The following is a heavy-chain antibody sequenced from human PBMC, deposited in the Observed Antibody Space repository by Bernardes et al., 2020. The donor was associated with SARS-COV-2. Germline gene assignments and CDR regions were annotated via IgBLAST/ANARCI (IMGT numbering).Heavy chain of an antibody. CDR3: AKDRNFVVVTAGDSFDY. J-gene: IGHJ4*02. V-gene: IGHV3-23*01. D-gene: IGHD2-21*02. Sequence: GGSLRLSCAASGFTFSSYAMSWVRQAPGKGLEWVSAISGSGGSTYYADSVKGRFTISRDNSKNTLYLQMNSLRAEDTAVYYCAKDRNFVVVTAGDSFDYWGQGTLVTVSS. CDR1: GFTFSSYA. CDR2: ISGSGGST.